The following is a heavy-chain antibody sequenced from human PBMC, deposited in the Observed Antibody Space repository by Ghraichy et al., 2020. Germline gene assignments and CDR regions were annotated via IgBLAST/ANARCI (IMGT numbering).Heavy chain of an antibody. CDR3: ARTLPGIAVAGYWYFDL. V-gene: IGHV4-4*07. D-gene: IGHD6-19*01. CDR2: IYNDGIT. CDR1: GGSISSYY. Sequence: SETLSLTCTVSGGSISSYYGSWIRQPAGKGLEWIGRIYNDGITNYNPALQSRVTMSVDTSKNQYSLKLRSVTAADTAVYYCARTLPGIAVAGYWYFDLWGRGTLVTVSS. J-gene: IGHJ2*01.